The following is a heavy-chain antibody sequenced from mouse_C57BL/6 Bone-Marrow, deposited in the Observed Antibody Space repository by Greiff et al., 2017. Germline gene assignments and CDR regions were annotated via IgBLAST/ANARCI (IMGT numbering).Heavy chain of an antibody. CDR1: GFTFSDYG. Sequence: EVQRVESGGGLVKPGGSLKLSCAASGFTFSDYGMHWVRQAPEKGLEWVAYISSGSSTIYYADTVKGRFTIARDNAKNTVFLQMTSLRSEDTAMYDCERWALWLQLAMDYWGQGTSVTVSS. CDR3: ERWALWLQLAMDY. J-gene: IGHJ4*01. CDR2: ISSGSSTI. V-gene: IGHV5-17*01. D-gene: IGHD2-2*01.